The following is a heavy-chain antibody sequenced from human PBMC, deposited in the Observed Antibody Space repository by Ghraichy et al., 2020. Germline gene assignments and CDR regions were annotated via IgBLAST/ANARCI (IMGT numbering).Heavy chain of an antibody. CDR1: GFTFSSYN. J-gene: IGHJ6*03. CDR3: ARDMWYYSSSSVYYYYYMDV. D-gene: IGHD6-6*01. V-gene: IGHV3-21*01. Sequence: GGSLRLSCAASGFTFSSYNMNWVRQAPGKGLEWVSSISSSSYIYYADSVKGRFIISRDNAKNSLYLQMNSLRVEDTAVYYCARDMWYYSSSSVYYYYYMDVWGKGATVTVSS. CDR2: ISSSSYI.